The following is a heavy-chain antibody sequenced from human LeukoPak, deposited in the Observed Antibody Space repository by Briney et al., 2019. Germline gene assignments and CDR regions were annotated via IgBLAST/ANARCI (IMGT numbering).Heavy chain of an antibody. D-gene: IGHD2-21*01. CDR2: IYSGGST. Sequence: QSGGSLRLSCAASGFTFSSYAMSWVRQAPGKGLEWVSVIYSGGSTYYADSVKGRFTISRDNSKNTLYLQMNSLRVEDTAVYYCARKSPLVWGLFDAFDIWGQGTMVTVSS. J-gene: IGHJ3*02. CDR3: ARKSPLVWGLFDAFDI. V-gene: IGHV3-53*01. CDR1: GFTFSSYA.